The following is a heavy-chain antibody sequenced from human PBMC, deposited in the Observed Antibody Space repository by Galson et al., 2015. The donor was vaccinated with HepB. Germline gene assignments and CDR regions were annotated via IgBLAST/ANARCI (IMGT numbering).Heavy chain of an antibody. CDR3: AKDRTQLSYYDSRPGYY. Sequence: SLRLSCAASGFTFSSYGMHWVRQAPGKGLEWVAFIRYDGSNKYYADSVKGRFTISRDNSKNTLYLQMNSLRAEDTAVYYCAKDRTQLSYYDSRPGYYWGQGTLVTVSS. D-gene: IGHD3-22*01. CDR1: GFTFSSYG. V-gene: IGHV3-30*02. J-gene: IGHJ4*02. CDR2: IRYDGSNK.